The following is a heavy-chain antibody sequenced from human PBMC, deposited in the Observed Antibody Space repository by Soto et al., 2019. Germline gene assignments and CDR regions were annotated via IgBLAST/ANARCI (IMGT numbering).Heavy chain of an antibody. CDR1: DYTFTSYG. D-gene: IGHD3-9*01. CDR3: ARVGPDILTGYSVVEGVDY. Sequence: QVQLVQSGAEVKKPGASVKVSCKASDYTFTSYGISWVRQAPGQGLEWMGWISAYNGNTNYAQKLQGRVTMTTDTSTSTAYMELRSLRSDDTAVYYCARVGPDILTGYSVVEGVDYWGQGTLVTVSS. J-gene: IGHJ4*02. V-gene: IGHV1-18*01. CDR2: ISAYNGNT.